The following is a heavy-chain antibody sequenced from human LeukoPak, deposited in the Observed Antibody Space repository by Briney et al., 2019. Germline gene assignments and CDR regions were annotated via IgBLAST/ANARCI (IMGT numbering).Heavy chain of an antibody. J-gene: IGHJ4*02. Sequence: PGGSLRLSCAASGFTFSSYAMNWVRQAPGKGLEWVSTISGSGATTYYADSVKGRFTISRDNSRNTLFLQMNSLRAEDTAVYYCAKAGALYCTGGTCYPTQYYFDYWGQGTLVTVSS. CDR2: ISGSGATT. V-gene: IGHV3-23*01. D-gene: IGHD2-8*02. CDR1: GFTFSSYA. CDR3: AKAGALYCTGGTCYPTQYYFDY.